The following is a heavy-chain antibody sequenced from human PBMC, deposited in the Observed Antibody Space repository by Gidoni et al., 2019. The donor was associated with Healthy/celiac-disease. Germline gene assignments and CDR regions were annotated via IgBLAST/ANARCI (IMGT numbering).Heavy chain of an antibody. CDR3: ATGIAAAGTTFDY. CDR2: ISGSGGST. J-gene: IGHJ4*02. V-gene: IGHV3-23*01. CDR1: GFTFSSYA. Sequence: EVQLLESGGGLVQPGGSLRLSCAASGFTFSSYAMSWVRQAPGKGLEWVSAISGSGGSTYYADSVKGRFTISRDNSKNTLYLQMNSLRAEDTAVYYCATGIAAAGTTFDYWGQGTLVTVSS. D-gene: IGHD6-13*01.